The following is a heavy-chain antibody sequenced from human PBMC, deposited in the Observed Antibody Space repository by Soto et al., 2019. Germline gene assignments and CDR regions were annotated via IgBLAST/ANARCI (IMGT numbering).Heavy chain of an antibody. D-gene: IGHD3-22*01. V-gene: IGHV4-30-2*01. CDR1: GGSIISGGYS. Sequence: TLSLTCAVSGGSIISGGYSWSCIRQPPGKGLEWIGYIYHSGSTYYNPSLKSRVTISVDRSKNQFSLKLSSVTAADTAVYYCARGWGYYDSSGYYYDNYFDYWGQGTLVTVSS. CDR3: ARGWGYYDSSGYYYDNYFDY. J-gene: IGHJ4*02. CDR2: IYHSGST.